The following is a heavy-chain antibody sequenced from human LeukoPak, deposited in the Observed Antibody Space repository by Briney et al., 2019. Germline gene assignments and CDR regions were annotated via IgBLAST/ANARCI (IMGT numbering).Heavy chain of an antibody. CDR1: GGSFSGYY. CDR2: IYYSGST. Sequence: SETLSPTCAVYGGSFSGYYWSWIRQPPGKGLEWIGNIYYSGSTNYNPSFKSRVAISVDTSKNQFSLKLSSVTAADTAVYYCTRGSIAYYYMDVWDKGTTVTISS. D-gene: IGHD3-22*01. CDR3: TRGSIAYYYMDV. V-gene: IGHV4-59*01. J-gene: IGHJ6*03.